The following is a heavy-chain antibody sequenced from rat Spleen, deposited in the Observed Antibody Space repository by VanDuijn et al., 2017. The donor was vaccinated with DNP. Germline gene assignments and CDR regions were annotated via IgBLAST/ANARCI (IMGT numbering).Heavy chain of an antibody. Sequence: EVQLQESGPGLVKPSQSLSLTCSDTGYSIPSNYWGWIRKFPGNKREWIGHISYSGSTGYNPSLKSRISITRDTSNNQFFLQLNSVTTEDTATYYCARYGSVALDYWGQGVMVTVSS. CDR3: ARYGSVALDY. CDR2: ISYSGST. CDR1: GYSIPSNY. D-gene: IGHD3-3*01. J-gene: IGHJ2*01. V-gene: IGHV3-1*01.